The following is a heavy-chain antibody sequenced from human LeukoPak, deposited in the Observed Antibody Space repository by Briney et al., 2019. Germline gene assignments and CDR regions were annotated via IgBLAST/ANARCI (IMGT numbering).Heavy chain of an antibody. Sequence: GGSLRLSCAASGFTPSTYGMNWVRQAPLKGLEWVSVIFESGDSTYYADSVKDRFTISRDKSKNTLYLQMHSLRAEDTAVYYCAKDQKPDSGYDIDDWGQGTLVSVSS. V-gene: IGHV3-23*01. CDR3: AKDQKPDSGYDIDD. CDR2: IFESGDST. D-gene: IGHD5-12*01. CDR1: GFTPSTYG. J-gene: IGHJ4*02.